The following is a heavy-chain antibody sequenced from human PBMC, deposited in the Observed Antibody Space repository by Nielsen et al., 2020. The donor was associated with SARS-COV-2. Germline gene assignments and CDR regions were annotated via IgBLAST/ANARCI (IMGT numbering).Heavy chain of an antibody. CDR2: VYSSGST. D-gene: IGHD5-24*01. CDR1: GGSISSGSYY. CDR3: ARAPGDGYILDY. Sequence: SETLSLTCIVSGGSISSGSYYWSWIRQPAGKGLEWIGRVYSSGSTNYNPSLKSRVTISVDTSKSQFSLKLSSVTAADTAVYYCARAPGDGYILDYWGQGTLVTVSS. J-gene: IGHJ4*02. V-gene: IGHV4-61*02.